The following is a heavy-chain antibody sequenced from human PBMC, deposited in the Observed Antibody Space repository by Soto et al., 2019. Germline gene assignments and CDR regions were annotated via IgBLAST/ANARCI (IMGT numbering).Heavy chain of an antibody. V-gene: IGHV4-59*01. Sequence: QVQLQESGPRLVNPSETLSLTCIVSSGSISNYYWSWIRQPPGKGLEWIGYIYYSGSTNYNPSLQSRVTISVDTSKNQFSLKLSSVTAADTAVYYCARAVFPATAPFDYWGQGTLVTVSS. D-gene: IGHD2-21*02. CDR2: IYYSGST. J-gene: IGHJ4*02. CDR1: SGSISNYY. CDR3: ARAVFPATAPFDY.